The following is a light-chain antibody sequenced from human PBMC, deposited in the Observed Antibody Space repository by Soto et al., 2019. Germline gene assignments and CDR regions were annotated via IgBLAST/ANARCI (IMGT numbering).Light chain of an antibody. J-gene: IGKJ4*01. CDR2: GAS. Sequence: EIVLTQSPGTLSLSPGERATLSCRASQSVSSSYLAWYQQKPGQAPRLRIYGASSRATGIPDRFSGSGSGTDFTLTISRLEPEDFAVYYCQQYGDSLTFGGGTKVESK. CDR3: QQYGDSLT. V-gene: IGKV3-20*01. CDR1: QSVSSSY.